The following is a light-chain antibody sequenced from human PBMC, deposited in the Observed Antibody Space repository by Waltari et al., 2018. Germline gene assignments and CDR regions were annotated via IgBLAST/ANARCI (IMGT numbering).Light chain of an antibody. Sequence: DIQVTQSPSTLSASVGDRDTITCRASQSIGNLLAWYQQKPGKAPKLLISKASTLEGGVPSRFSGSGSGTEFTLTISSLLPEDFATYYCQQYNAYWTFGQGTKVEIK. CDR2: KAS. CDR3: QQYNAYWT. CDR1: QSIGNL. J-gene: IGKJ1*01. V-gene: IGKV1-5*03.